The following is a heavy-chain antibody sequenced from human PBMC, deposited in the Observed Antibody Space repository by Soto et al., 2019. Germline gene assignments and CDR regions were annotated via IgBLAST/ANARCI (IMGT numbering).Heavy chain of an antibody. CDR3: AAEGSGSYYSEYYGMDV. J-gene: IGHJ6*02. D-gene: IGHD1-26*01. Sequence: SVKVSCKASGFTMTSDLVQCGRHASGQRLEWIGWIVVGSGNTTCAQKFQERVTITRDMSTRTAYLEVSSLRSEDTAVYYCAAEGSGSYYSEYYGMDVWGQGTTVTVSS. CDR1: GFTMTSDL. CDR2: IVVGSGNT. V-gene: IGHV1-58*01.